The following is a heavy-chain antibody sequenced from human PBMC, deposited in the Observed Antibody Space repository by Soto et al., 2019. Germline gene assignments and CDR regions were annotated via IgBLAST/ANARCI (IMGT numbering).Heavy chain of an antibody. Sequence: PSETLSLTCSVSDGSISTTDYYWSWIRQPPGKGLEWIGYIYYSGSTYYSPSLKSRVTISLDTPKNQFSMRLTSVTAADTAVYYCARCTVEAAYFDCCVQGTLVTVS. D-gene: IGHD2-15*01. CDR1: DGSISTTDYY. CDR3: ARCTVEAAYFDC. CDR2: IYYSGST. V-gene: IGHV4-30-4*01. J-gene: IGHJ4*02.